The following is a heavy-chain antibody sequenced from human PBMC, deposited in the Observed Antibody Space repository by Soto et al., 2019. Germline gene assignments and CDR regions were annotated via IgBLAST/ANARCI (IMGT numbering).Heavy chain of an antibody. CDR1: GFTFSEYS. V-gene: IGHV3-64D*06. J-gene: IGHJ5*02. CDR3: VKVSSFYDILPGYYSTNFFDP. D-gene: IGHD3-9*01. Sequence: QPGGSLRLSCSASGFTFSEYSMHWVRQAPGKGLQYVSTISSDGDITYYADSVKGRFTISRDNSKNTLYLQMNSLRPEDTAVYYFVKVSSFYDILPGYYSTNFFDPWGQGTLVTVSS. CDR2: ISSDGDIT.